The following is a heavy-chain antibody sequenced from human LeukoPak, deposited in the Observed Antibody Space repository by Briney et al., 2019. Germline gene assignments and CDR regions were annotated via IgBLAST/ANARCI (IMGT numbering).Heavy chain of an antibody. CDR1: RFSVSDYW. CDR2: INSDGRRP. CDR3: ARETREAGSGDHQTDSFDV. J-gene: IGHJ3*01. Sequence: PGGSLRLSCAASRFSVSDYWMHWVRQGPGKGLVWVSRINSDGRRPSYADSVKGRFTISRDNAKNTLYLQMNSLRVEDTALYYCARETREAGSGDHQTDSFDVWGQGTMVSVSS. V-gene: IGHV3-74*01. D-gene: IGHD2-15*01.